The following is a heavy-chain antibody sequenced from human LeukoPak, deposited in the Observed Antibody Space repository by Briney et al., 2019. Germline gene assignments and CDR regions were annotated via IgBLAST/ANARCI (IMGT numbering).Heavy chain of an antibody. D-gene: IGHD3-10*01. V-gene: IGHV1-18*01. J-gene: IGHJ4*02. CDR1: GYTFTSYG. CDR3: AGAQTTGFGESLHY. Sequence: ASVKVSCKASGYTFTSYGISWVRQAPGQGLEWMGWISAYNGNTRYAQNLQGRVTLTTDTSTSTAYMEVRSLRSDDTAVYYCAGAQTTGFGESLHYWGQGTLVTVSS. CDR2: ISAYNGNT.